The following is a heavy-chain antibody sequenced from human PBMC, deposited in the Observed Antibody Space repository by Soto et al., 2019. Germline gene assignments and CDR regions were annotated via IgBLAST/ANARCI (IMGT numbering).Heavy chain of an antibody. D-gene: IGHD3-10*01. V-gene: IGHV1-69*01. J-gene: IGHJ4*02. CDR1: GGTFSRHS. Sequence: QVQMVQSGAEVKKPGSSARVSCKVSGGTFSRHSISWVRQAPGQGLEWMGGIIPIFDATQYAQKFQGRLTITADESTTTFHMGPSGLRPEDTAIYYCARDLTSVRGSWGQGTLVTVS. CDR2: IIPIFDAT. CDR3: ARDLTSVRGS.